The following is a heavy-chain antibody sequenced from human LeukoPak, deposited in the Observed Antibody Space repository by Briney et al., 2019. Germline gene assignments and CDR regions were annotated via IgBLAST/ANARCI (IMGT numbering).Heavy chain of an antibody. Sequence: TSDSLSLTCTVSGGSVSTVRFYWSWVRQPPGKGLEWIRYIYYSGSTNYNPSLKSRVTISVDTSKNQFSLKLSSVTAADTAVYYCARETYYYDSSGYRFDYWGQGTLVTVSS. CDR2: IYYSGST. D-gene: IGHD3-22*01. J-gene: IGHJ4*02. CDR3: ARETYYYDSSGYRFDY. CDR1: GGSVSTVRFY. V-gene: IGHV4-61*01.